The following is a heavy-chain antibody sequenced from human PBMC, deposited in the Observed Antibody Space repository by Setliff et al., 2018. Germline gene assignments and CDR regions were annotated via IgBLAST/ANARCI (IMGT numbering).Heavy chain of an antibody. D-gene: IGHD3-22*01. CDR1: GFSVSSNY. V-gene: IGHV3-53*01. CDR3: AKELIEVLMTGLEF. J-gene: IGHJ4*02. CDR2: IYSGDSGGST. Sequence: GGSLRLSCAASGFSVSSNYMSWVRQAPGKGLEWVSVIYSGDSGGSTYYADSVKGRFTISRDNSKNTVYLQMNSLRPEDTAVYFCAKELIEVLMTGLEFWGQGTMVTVSS.